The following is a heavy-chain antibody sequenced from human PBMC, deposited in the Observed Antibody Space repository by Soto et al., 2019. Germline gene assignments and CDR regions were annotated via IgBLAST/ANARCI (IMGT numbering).Heavy chain of an antibody. CDR1: GGSFSGYY. J-gene: IGHJ4*02. D-gene: IGHD3-22*01. CDR2: INHSGST. V-gene: IGHV4-34*01. CDR3: ARDLVETPWFFDC. Sequence: PSETLSLTCAVYGGSFSGYYWSWIRQPPGKGLEWIGEINHSGSTNYNPSLKSRVTISVDTSKNQFSLKLSSVTAADTAVYYCARDLVETPWFFDCRGQGTLVTVSS.